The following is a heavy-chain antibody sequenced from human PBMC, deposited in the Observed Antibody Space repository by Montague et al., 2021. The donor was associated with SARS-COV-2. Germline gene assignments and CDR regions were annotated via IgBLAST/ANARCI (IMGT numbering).Heavy chain of an antibody. Sequence: SETLSLTCTVSVGSISSNNCYWGWIRQPPGKALEWIGSIYYSGCTYYNPSLKSRVTMSVDTSENQFSLKLSSVTAADTAVYYCARDGFYYDRSGPSNFDYWGQGTLVTVSP. CDR3: ARDGFYYDRSGPSNFDY. CDR1: VGSISSNNCY. J-gene: IGHJ4*02. D-gene: IGHD3-22*01. V-gene: IGHV4-39*07. CDR2: IYYSGCT.